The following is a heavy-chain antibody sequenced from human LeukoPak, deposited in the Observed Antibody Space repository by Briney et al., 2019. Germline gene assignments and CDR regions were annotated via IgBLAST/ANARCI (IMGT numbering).Heavy chain of an antibody. CDR1: GFTLSIYW. J-gene: IGHJ3*02. CDR3: AKGFEGYYRVYT. D-gene: IGHD4/OR15-4a*01. Sequence: GGSLRLSCDASGFTLSIYWLSWGRQAPGKGLEWVANINQDGSDKSYVDSVKGRFTISRDNGKKALHLKMSSLRVEGTAVYHCAKGFEGYYRVYTWGQGSMVTVSS. V-gene: IGHV3-7*05. CDR2: INQDGSDK.